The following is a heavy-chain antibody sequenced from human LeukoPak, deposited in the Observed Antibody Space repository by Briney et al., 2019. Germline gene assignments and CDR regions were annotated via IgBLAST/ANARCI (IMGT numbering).Heavy chain of an antibody. CDR3: ARGVYGPLFDP. CDR2: INSDGSNT. J-gene: IGHJ5*02. D-gene: IGHD2-8*01. V-gene: IGHV3-74*01. Sequence: GGSLRLSCAASGFTFSSYWMEWVRQAPGKGLAWVSRINSDGSNTTYADSVKGRFTISRDNGKNTLYLQMNSLRAEDTAVYYCARGVYGPLFDPWGQGTLVTVSS. CDR1: GFTFSSYW.